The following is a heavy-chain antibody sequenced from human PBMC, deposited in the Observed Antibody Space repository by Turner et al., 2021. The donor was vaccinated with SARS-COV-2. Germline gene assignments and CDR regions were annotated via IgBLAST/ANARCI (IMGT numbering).Heavy chain of an antibody. J-gene: IGHJ6*02. Sequence: EVQLVESGGGLLQPGGSLRLSCAASGFTVSSNYMSWVRQAPGKGLEWVSVIYSGGSKYYADSVKGRFTISRDKSKNTLYLQMNSLRAEDTAVYYCARDGAWKPEGMDVWGQGTTVTVSS. CDR3: ARDGAWKPEGMDV. V-gene: IGHV3-53*01. CDR1: GFTVSSNY. CDR2: IYSGGSK. D-gene: IGHD1-1*01.